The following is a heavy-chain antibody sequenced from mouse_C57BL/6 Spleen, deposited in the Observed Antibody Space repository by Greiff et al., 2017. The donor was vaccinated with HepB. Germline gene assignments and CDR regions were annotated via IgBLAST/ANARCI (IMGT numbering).Heavy chain of an antibody. Sequence: DVQLQESGPELVKPGASVKISCKASGYSFTGYYMNWVKQSPEKSLEWIGEINPSTGGTTYNQKFKAKATLTVDKSSSTAYMQLKSLTSEDSAVYYCARRDYGNYGSYWYFDVWGTGTTVTVSS. V-gene: IGHV1-42*01. CDR1: GYSFTGYY. D-gene: IGHD2-1*01. CDR2: INPSTGGT. J-gene: IGHJ1*03. CDR3: ARRDYGNYGSYWYFDV.